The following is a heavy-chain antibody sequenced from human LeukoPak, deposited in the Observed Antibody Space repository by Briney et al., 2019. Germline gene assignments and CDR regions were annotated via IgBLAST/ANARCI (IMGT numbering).Heavy chain of an antibody. V-gene: IGHV3-30-3*01. J-gene: IGHJ4*02. CDR3: AKDLSYCSGGSCYEEGFDY. CDR2: ISSDGSNK. CDR1: GFTFSAYS. D-gene: IGHD2-15*01. Sequence: GGSLRLSCAASGFTFSAYSMHWVRQAPGKGLEWVAVISSDGSNKHYAESVKGRFTISRDNSKKTLYLQMNSLRDEDTAVYYCAKDLSYCSGGSCYEEGFDYWGQGTLVTVSS.